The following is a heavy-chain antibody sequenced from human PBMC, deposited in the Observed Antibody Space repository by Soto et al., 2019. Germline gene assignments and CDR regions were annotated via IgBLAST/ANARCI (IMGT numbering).Heavy chain of an antibody. CDR2: IHSDGSST. V-gene: IGHV3-74*01. CDR1: GFTFSYYW. Sequence: EVQLLESGGGLVQPGESLRLSCAASGFTFSYYWMHWVRQAPGMGLVWVSRIHSDGSSTTYPDSVKGRFTISRDNARNTLYLQMNSLRAEDSAVYYCARGDRGASDLRGQGTVVTVSS. D-gene: IGHD1-26*01. CDR3: ARGDRGASDL. J-gene: IGHJ3*01.